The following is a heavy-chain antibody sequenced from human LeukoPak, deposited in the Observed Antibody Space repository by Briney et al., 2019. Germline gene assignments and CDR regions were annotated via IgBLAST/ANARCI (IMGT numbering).Heavy chain of an antibody. J-gene: IGHJ4*02. Sequence: SQTLSLTCAISGDSVSSNSAAWNWSRQSPSRGLEWLGRTYYRSKWYNDYAVSVKSRITINPDTSKNQFSLQLNSVTPEDTAVYYCARGGVGGLRLEAPFDYWGQGTLVTVSS. CDR3: ARGGVGGLRLEAPFDY. V-gene: IGHV6-1*01. CDR2: TYYRSKWYN. CDR1: GDSVSSNSAA. D-gene: IGHD5-12*01.